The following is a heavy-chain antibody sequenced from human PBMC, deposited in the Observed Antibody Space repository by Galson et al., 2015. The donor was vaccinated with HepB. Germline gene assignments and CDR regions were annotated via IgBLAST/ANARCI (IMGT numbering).Heavy chain of an antibody. CDR2: IYYSGST. CDR1: GGSISSYY. D-gene: IGHD4-23*01. J-gene: IGHJ5*02. CDR3: ARAVVQYPHNWFDP. Sequence: SETLSLTCTVSGGSISSYYWSWIRQPPGKGLEWIGYIYYSGSTNYNPSLKSRVTISVDTSKNQFSLKLSSVTAADTAVYYCARAVVQYPHNWFDPWGQGTLVTVSS. V-gene: IGHV4-59*01.